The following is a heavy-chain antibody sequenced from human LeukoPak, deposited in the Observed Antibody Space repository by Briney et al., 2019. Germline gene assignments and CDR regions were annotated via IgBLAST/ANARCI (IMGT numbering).Heavy chain of an antibody. V-gene: IGHV3-23*01. J-gene: IGHJ6*02. CDR2: ISGGGGNT. D-gene: IGHD6-6*01. Sequence: GESLKISCAASGFTFSSYGMSWVRQAPGKGLEWVSSISGGGGNTYSADSVKGRFTISRDNSKNTLYLQLNNLRAEDTAVYYCAKDRSSSSYYGMDVWGQGTTVTVSS. CDR3: AKDRSSSSYYGMDV. CDR1: GFTFSSYG.